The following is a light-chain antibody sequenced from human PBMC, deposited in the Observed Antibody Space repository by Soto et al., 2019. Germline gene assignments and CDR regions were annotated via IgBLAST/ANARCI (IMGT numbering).Light chain of an antibody. CDR1: QSVSSSY. CDR3: ESYGMPKR. J-gene: IGKJ1*01. CDR2: GAS. Sequence: SPRTLSLSAGERATLSCRASQSVSSSYLAWYPQKPGQAPRLLVYGASSRATGIPDRFSGSGSGTDFTLTVIRLAPEDIRVCSSESYGMPKRFGQGTRVDIK. V-gene: IGKV3-20*01.